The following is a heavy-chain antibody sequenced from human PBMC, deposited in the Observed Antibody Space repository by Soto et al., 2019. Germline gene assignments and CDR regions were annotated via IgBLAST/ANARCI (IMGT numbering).Heavy chain of an antibody. V-gene: IGHV4-39*01. CDR1: GGSISSSSYY. CDR2: IYYSGST. Sequence: QLQLQESGPGLVKPSETLSLTCTVSGGSISSSSYYWDWIRQPPGKGLEWIGSIYYSGSTYYNPSLKSRVTISVDTSKNQFSLKLSSVTAADTAVYYCARRVAVAGTNYYYMDVWGKGTTVTVSS. J-gene: IGHJ6*03. CDR3: ARRVAVAGTNYYYMDV. D-gene: IGHD6-19*01.